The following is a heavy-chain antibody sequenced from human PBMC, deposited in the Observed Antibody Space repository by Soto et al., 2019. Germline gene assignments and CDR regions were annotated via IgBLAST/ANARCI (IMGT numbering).Heavy chain of an antibody. D-gene: IGHD2-15*01. V-gene: IGHV1-69*13. CDR2: IIPIFGTA. CDR3: ASDLGYCSGGSCYVWFDP. Sequence: SVKVSCKASGGTFSSYAISWVRQAPGQGLEWMGGIIPIFGTANYAQKFQGRVTITADESTSTAYMELSSLRSEDTAVYYCASDLGYCSGGSCYVWFDPWGQGTLVTVSS. CDR1: GGTFSSYA. J-gene: IGHJ5*02.